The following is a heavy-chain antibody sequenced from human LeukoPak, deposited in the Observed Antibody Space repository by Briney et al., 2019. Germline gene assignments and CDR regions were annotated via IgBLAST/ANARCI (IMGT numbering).Heavy chain of an antibody. CDR1: GFNFDDCA. CDR2: ISGDGGNT. V-gene: IGHV3-43*02. J-gene: IGHJ6*02. D-gene: IGHD6-19*01. Sequence: PGGSLRLLCVASGFNFDDCALHWVRQAPGKGLEWVCLISGDGGNTYYADSVKGRFTISRDNSKNYLYLQMHSLRTEDTALYYCVKDRLPGGIALTGSYDRLQVWGQGTTVTVSS. CDR3: VKDRLPGGIALTGSYDRLQV.